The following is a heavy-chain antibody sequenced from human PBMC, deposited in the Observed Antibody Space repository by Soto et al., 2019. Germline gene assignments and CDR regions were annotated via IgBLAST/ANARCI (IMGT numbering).Heavy chain of an antibody. D-gene: IGHD2-15*01. CDR3: ARGPFNGGTCYSKYYYGMDV. CDR2: INPNSGNT. Sequence: QMQLVQSGAEVKEPGASVKVSCKASGYIFTGYYIHWVRHAPGQGLEWMGWINPNSGNTNYVQKFQGRVTMTRDTSINSAYMELNGLRSDDTAVYYCARGPFNGGTCYSKYYYGMDVWGQGTTVTVSS. V-gene: IGHV1-2*02. CDR1: GYIFTGYY. J-gene: IGHJ6*02.